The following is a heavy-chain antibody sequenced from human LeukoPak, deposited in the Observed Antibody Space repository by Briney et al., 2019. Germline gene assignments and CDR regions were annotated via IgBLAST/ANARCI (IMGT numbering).Heavy chain of an antibody. CDR2: ISGSGTTT. CDR1: GFTFSTYA. CDR3: AKPLSAASGTDFHY. D-gene: IGHD6-13*01. Sequence: GGSLRLSCAASGFTFSTYAMSWVRQAPGNGLDWVSAISGSGTTTYYADSVKGRFTISRDISKNTLYLQMNSLRAEDTAVYYCAKPLSAASGTDFHYWGQGTLVTVSS. V-gene: IGHV3-23*01. J-gene: IGHJ4*02.